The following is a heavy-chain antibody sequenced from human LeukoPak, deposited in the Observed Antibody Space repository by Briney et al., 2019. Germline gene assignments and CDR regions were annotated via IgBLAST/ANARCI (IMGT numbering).Heavy chain of an antibody. CDR2: IIPIFGTA. CDR1: GYTFTAYH. D-gene: IGHD3-10*01. V-gene: IGHV1-69*05. CDR3: ARQTRGFGHSRGGYFDY. J-gene: IGHJ4*02. Sequence: SVKVSCKASGYTFTAYHIHWVRQAPGQGLEWMGGIIPIFGTANYAQKFQGRVTITTDESTSTAYMELSSLRSEDTAVYYCARQTRGFGHSRGGYFDYWGQGTLVTVSS.